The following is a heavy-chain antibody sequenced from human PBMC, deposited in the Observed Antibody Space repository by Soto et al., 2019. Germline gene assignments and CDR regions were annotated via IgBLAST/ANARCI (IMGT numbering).Heavy chain of an antibody. D-gene: IGHD1-26*01. J-gene: IGHJ4*02. CDR2: ISGSGGST. CDR3: ARSLYSGSYFRLDY. CDR1: GFTFNSYA. V-gene: IGHV3-23*01. Sequence: GGSLRLSCASSGFTFNSYAMSCIRQAPGKGLDWVSAISGSGGSTYYADSVRGRFTISRDNSKNTIHLQMNSLRAEDTAVYYCARSLYSGSYFRLDYWGQGTLVTVSS.